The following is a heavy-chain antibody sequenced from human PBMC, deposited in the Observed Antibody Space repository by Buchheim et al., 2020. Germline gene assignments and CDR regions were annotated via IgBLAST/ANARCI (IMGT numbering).Heavy chain of an antibody. CDR1: GFTFSSYG. D-gene: IGHD6-13*01. V-gene: IGHV3-33*01. CDR3: AREPRSGYSSRVQTLGYFDY. Sequence: QVQLVESGGGVVQPGRSLRLSCAASGFTFSSYGMHWVRQAPGKGLEWVAVIWYDGSNKYYADSVKGRFTISRDNSKNTLYLQMNSLRAEDTAVYYCAREPRSGYSSRVQTLGYFDYWGQETL. CDR2: IWYDGSNK. J-gene: IGHJ4*02.